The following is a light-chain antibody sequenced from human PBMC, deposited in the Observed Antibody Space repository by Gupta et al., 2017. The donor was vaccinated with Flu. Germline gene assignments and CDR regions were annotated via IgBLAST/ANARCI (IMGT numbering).Light chain of an antibody. J-gene: IGLJ2*01. Sequence: QSALTQPASLPGSPGQSPTSSCTGTSSAVGSSKHVSWYQQHPGKAPKLIIYEINKRPSGVSDRFSGSKSDNTASLTIXGXQADDEXNYYCRSDTGSGARLVFGGGTKLTVL. CDR1: SSAVGSSKH. CDR3: RSDTGSGARLV. CDR2: EIN. V-gene: IGLV2-23*02.